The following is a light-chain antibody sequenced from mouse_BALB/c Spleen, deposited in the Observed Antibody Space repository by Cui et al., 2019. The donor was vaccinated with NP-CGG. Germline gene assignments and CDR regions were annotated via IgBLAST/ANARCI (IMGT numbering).Light chain of an antibody. J-gene: IGLJ1*01. CDR1: SGAVTTSNY. CDR2: GTN. CDR3: ALLYSNHWV. V-gene: IGLV1*01. Sequence: AAVTQASALSTSTGATVPRTCRSSSGAVTTSNYANLVQEKPDHLFTGLIGGTNNRAPGVPARFSGSLIGDKAALTITGAQTEDEAVYFCALLYSNHWVFGGGTKLTVL.